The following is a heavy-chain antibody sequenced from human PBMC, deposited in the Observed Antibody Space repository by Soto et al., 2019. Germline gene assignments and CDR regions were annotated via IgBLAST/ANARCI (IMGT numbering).Heavy chain of an antibody. CDR3: GSGPSTTWIDN. V-gene: IGHV4-39*01. CDR1: GGSITSHHYY. Sequence: PSETLSLTCTVSGGSITSHHYYWGWIRQPPGKGLEWIGSIYSGGNTYYNPSLRSRLTILVDTAKNLISLKLNSVTAADSAIYYCGSGPSTTWIDNWGLGIQVTVSS. D-gene: IGHD2-2*01. J-gene: IGHJ4*02. CDR2: IYSGGNT.